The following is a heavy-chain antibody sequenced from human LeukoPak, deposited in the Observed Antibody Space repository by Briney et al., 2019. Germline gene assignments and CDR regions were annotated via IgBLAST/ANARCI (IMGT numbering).Heavy chain of an antibody. CDR3: ARLRAAQTYDY. D-gene: IGHD6-13*01. V-gene: IGHV3-33*01. Sequence: PGGSLRLSCAASGFTFSRYGMHWVRQAPGKGLEWVAVIWNDGSKTYYADSVKGRFTISRDKSKNSLYLQMNSLRVEDTAVYYCARLRAAQTYDYWGQGILVTVSS. CDR1: GFTFSRYG. J-gene: IGHJ4*02. CDR2: IWNDGSKT.